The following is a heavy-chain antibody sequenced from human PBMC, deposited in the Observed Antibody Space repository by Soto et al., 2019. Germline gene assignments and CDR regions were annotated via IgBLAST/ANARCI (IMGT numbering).Heavy chain of an antibody. CDR2: IYYSRST. J-gene: IGHJ4*02. CDR1: GGSISTYY. CDR3: ARSTGYGDSYFDY. V-gene: IGHV4-59*01. D-gene: IGHD4-17*01. Sequence: SETLSLTCTVSGGSISTYYWNWIRQPPGKGLEWIGYIYYSRSTNYNPSLKSRVSISGDTSKNQLSLKLSSVTAADTAVYYCARSTGYGDSYFDYWGQGTLVTVSS.